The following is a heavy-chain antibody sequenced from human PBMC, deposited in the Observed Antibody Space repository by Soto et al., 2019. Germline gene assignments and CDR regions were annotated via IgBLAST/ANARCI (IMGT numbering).Heavy chain of an antibody. CDR2: ISYDETNK. Sequence: QVQLVESGGGVVQPGRSLRLSCAASGFTFSTYGMHWVRQAPGKGLEWVAVISYDETNKYYADSVKGRFTIYRDNSKNTLYLEMSSLRAEDTSIYYCAKRSGYYFDSWGQGTLVTVSS. V-gene: IGHV3-30*18. D-gene: IGHD3-3*01. J-gene: IGHJ4*02. CDR1: GFTFSTYG. CDR3: AKRSGYYFDS.